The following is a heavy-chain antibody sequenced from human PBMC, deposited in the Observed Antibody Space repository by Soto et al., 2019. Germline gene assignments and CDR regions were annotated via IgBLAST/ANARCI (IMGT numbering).Heavy chain of an antibody. V-gene: IGHV3-15*07. Sequence: EVQLVESGGGLVKPGGSLRLSCAASGFTFSNAWMNWVRQAPGKGLEWVGRIKSKTDGGTTDYAAPVKGSFTISRDDSKNTLYLQMNSLKTEDTAVYYCTTSYYYGSGRSPVDYWGQGTLVTDSS. CDR3: TTSYYYGSGRSPVDY. CDR1: GFTFSNAW. D-gene: IGHD3-10*01. J-gene: IGHJ4*02. CDR2: IKSKTDGGTT.